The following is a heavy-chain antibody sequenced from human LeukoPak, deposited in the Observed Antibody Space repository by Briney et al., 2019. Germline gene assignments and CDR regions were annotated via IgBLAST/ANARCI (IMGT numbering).Heavy chain of an antibody. D-gene: IGHD5-18*01. Sequence: SETLSLTCTVSGVSISSYYWSWIRQPPGKGLEWIGYIYYGGSTNYNPSLKSRDTISVDTSKTQFSLKLSSVTAADTAVYYCASGGDTAMVPLNYWGQGTLVTVSS. CDR1: GVSISSYY. J-gene: IGHJ4*02. CDR2: IYYGGST. CDR3: ASGGDTAMVPLNY. V-gene: IGHV4-59*01.